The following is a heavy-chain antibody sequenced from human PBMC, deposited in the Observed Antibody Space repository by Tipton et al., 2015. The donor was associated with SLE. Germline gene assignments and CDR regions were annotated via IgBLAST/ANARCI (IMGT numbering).Heavy chain of an antibody. CDR1: GVSISGSSYY. V-gene: IGHV4-39*07. Sequence: TLSLTCTVSGVSISGSSYYWEWIRQPPGKGPEWIGRITNSGNTYYTPSLKSRVTISTDTSKNQFSLRLNSVAAADTAVYYCARDRGNTVVYYWGQGTLVTVSS. CDR2: ITNSGNT. J-gene: IGHJ4*02. D-gene: IGHD4-23*01. CDR3: ARDRGNTVVYY.